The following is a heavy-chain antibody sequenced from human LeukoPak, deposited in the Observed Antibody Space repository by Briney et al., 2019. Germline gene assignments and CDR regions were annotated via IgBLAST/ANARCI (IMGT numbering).Heavy chain of an antibody. V-gene: IGHV3-21*01. J-gene: IGHJ4*02. D-gene: IGHD2-15*01. Sequence: MNLSDQTPVKALIQALSISSSSNYIYYAASVKGRFTISRDNAKNSLSLQMNSLRVEDTAVYYCARGGCSDGSCHDYWGQGTLVTVSS. CDR3: ARGGCSDGSCHDY. CDR2: ISSSSNYI.